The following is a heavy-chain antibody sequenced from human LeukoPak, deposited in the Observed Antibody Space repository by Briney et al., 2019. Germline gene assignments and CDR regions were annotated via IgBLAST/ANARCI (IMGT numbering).Heavy chain of an antibody. CDR3: ATDRDSDPSCYYVI. V-gene: IGHV3-23*01. CDR2: ISPSGGRT. J-gene: IGHJ4*02. CDR1: GFSFSNYV. D-gene: IGHD3-22*01. Sequence: GGSLRLSCTASGFSFSNYVMTWVRQAPGKGLEWVSSISPSGGRTVYADSAKGRFTISRDNSQNTVYLQMNTLGAEDTAVYYCATDRDSDPSCYYVIGGQGTLVTVSS.